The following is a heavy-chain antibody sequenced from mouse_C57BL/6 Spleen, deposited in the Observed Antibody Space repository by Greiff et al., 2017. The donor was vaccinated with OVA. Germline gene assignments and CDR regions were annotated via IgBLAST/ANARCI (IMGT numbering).Heavy chain of an antibody. J-gene: IGHJ2*01. Sequence: VQLKESGPELVKPGASVKISCKASGYSFPDYNLTWVKQSNGKSLEWIGVINPNYGTTSYNQKFKGKATLTVDQSSSTAYMQLNSLTSEDSAVYYCARVGIERLDYWGQGTTLTVSS. CDR2: INPNYGTT. V-gene: IGHV1-39*01. CDR3: ARVGIERLDY. CDR1: GYSFPDYN.